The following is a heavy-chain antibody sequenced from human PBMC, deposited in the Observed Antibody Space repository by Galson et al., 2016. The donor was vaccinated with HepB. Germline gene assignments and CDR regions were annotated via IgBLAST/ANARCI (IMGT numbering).Heavy chain of an antibody. J-gene: IGHJ4*02. CDR1: GFTFSSYA. CDR2: ISGSGGST. D-gene: IGHD4-17*01. Sequence: SLRLSCAASGFTFSSYAMSWVRQAPGKGLEWVSAISGSGGSTYYADSVKGRFTISRDNAKASLFLQMNSLRVDDTAVYYCARTQFVRGFFTVTTQSHLDYWGQGALVTVS. V-gene: IGHV3-23*01. CDR3: ARTQFVRGFFTVTTQSHLDY.